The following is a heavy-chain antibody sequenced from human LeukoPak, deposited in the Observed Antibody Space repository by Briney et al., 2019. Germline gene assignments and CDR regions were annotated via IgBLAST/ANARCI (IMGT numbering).Heavy chain of an antibody. Sequence: PGGSLRLSCAASGFTVSSNYMSWVRQAPGKGLEWVSVIYSGGSTYYADSVKGRFTISRDNSKNTLYLQMNSLRAEDTAVYYCARVARYSSGWIDYWGQGTLVTVSS. D-gene: IGHD6-19*01. CDR1: GFTVSSNY. CDR2: IYSGGST. V-gene: IGHV3-66*01. CDR3: ARVARYSSGWIDY. J-gene: IGHJ4*02.